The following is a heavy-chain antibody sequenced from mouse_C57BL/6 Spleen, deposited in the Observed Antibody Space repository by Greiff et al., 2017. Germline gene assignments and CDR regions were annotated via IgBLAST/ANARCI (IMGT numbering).Heavy chain of an antibody. CDR2: IHPNSGST. D-gene: IGHD1-1*01. CDR1: GYTFTSYW. Sequence: QVQLQQPGAELVKPGASVKLSCKASGYTFTSYWMHWVKQRPGQGLEWIGMIHPNSGSTNYNEKFKIKATLTVDKSSSTAYMQLSSRTSEDSAVYYCARGGYYGSGYYAMDYWGQGTSVTVSS. J-gene: IGHJ4*01. CDR3: ARGGYYGSGYYAMDY. V-gene: IGHV1-64*01.